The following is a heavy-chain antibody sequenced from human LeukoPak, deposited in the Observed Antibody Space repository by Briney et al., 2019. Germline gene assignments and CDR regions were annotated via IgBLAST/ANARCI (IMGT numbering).Heavy chain of an antibody. J-gene: IGHJ4*02. D-gene: IGHD3-10*01. CDR2: ISTSGGST. CDR1: GFTVSSYA. V-gene: IGHV3-23*01. CDR3: AKNGHGSGSYYPRTKYYFDY. Sequence: SGGSLRLSCAASGFTVSSYAMDWVRQAPGKGLEWVATISTSGGSTYYADFVKGRFTISRDNSKNTLYLQMNSLRAEDTAVYYRAKNGHGSGSYYPRTKYYFDYWGQGTLVTVSS.